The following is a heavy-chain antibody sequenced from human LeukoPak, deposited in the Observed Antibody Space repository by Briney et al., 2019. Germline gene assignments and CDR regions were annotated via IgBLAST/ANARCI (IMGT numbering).Heavy chain of an antibody. Sequence: SGGSLRLSCAASGFTFSSYEMNWVRQAPGKGLEWVSYISTSGSTIYYADSVKGRFTISRDNVKNSLYLQMNSLRAEDTAVYYCASVDTAMVTFNWGQGTLVTVSS. CDR2: ISTSGSTI. CDR1: GFTFSSYE. J-gene: IGHJ4*02. D-gene: IGHD5-18*01. V-gene: IGHV3-48*03. CDR3: ASVDTAMVTFN.